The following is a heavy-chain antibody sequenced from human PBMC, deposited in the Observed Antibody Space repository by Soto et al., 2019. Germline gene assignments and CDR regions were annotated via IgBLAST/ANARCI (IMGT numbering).Heavy chain of an antibody. CDR2: ISAHSGHT. CDR3: ARTITMIFLAPAP. J-gene: IGHJ5*02. Sequence: QVHLVQSGAEVTKPGASVKVSCKASGYTFTNYGINWVRRAPGQGLEWMGWISAHSGHTKYAQRFRDRVTMTTDTSTTPAYLELRRLTSDDTAVYYCARTITMIFLAPAPWGQGTLVTVSS. V-gene: IGHV1-18*01. D-gene: IGHD3-22*01. CDR1: GYTFTNYG.